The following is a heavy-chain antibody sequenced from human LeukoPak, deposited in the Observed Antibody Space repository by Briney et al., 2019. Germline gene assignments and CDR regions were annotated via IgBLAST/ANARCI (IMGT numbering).Heavy chain of an antibody. CDR3: AREGMDTAMDY. J-gene: IGHJ4*02. CDR1: GGSISSGDYY. D-gene: IGHD5-18*01. V-gene: IGHV4-30-4*01. Sequence: PSETLSLTCTVSGGSISSGDYYWSWIRQPPGKGLEWIGYIYYSGSTYYNPSLKSRVTLSVDTSKNQFSLKLSSVTAADTAVYYCAREGMDTAMDYWGQGTLVTVSS. CDR2: IYYSGST.